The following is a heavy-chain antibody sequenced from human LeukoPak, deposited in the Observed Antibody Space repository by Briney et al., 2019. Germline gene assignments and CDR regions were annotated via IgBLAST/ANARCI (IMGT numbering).Heavy chain of an antibody. J-gene: IGHJ4*02. CDR1: GFTFTNYG. D-gene: IGHD3-10*01. V-gene: IGHV3-23*01. CDR3: AKAADNGSGSSGGGYYFDY. CDR2: ISTRGDNT. Sequence: GSLRLSCTASGFTFTNYGMSWVRQAPGKGLEWVSAISTRGDNTYYADSVKGRFTISRDNSKNTLYLQMTRRRPEDTALYYCAKAADNGSGSSGGGYYFDYWGQGTLVTVSS.